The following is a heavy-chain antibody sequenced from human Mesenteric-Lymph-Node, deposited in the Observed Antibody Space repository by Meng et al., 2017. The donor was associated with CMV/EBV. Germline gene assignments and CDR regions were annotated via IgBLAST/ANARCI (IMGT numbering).Heavy chain of an antibody. Sequence: AMGCVRLAPGLGLEWVSFVYGGGSSTYYAGSVKGRFTISRDNSKNTLYLQMNSLRAEDTAVYYCAKISDVDSSGYYYRIGGADYWCQGTLVTVSS. V-gene: IGHV3-23*03. CDR3: AKISDVDSSGYYYRIGGADY. D-gene: IGHD3-22*01. J-gene: IGHJ4*02. CDR1: A. CDR2: VYGGGSST.